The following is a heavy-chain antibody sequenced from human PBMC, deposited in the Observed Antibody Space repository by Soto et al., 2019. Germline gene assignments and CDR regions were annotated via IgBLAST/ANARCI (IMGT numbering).Heavy chain of an antibody. CDR1: GFTFSSYA. D-gene: IGHD3-3*01. Sequence: EVQLLESGGGLVQPGGSLRLSCAASGFTFSSYAMSWVRQAPGKGLEWVSAISGSGGSTYYADSVKCRFTISRDNSKNTLYLQMNSLRAEDTAVYYCAKDGSTIFGVVTSAYNWFDPWGQGTLVTVSS. CDR3: AKDGSTIFGVVTSAYNWFDP. V-gene: IGHV3-23*01. CDR2: ISGSGGST. J-gene: IGHJ5*02.